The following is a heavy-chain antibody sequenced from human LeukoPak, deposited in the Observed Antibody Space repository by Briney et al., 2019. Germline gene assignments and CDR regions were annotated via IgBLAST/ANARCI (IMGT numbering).Heavy chain of an antibody. J-gene: IGHJ5*01. CDR1: GYTLTELS. CDR2: INPNSGVT. V-gene: IGHV1-2*06. CDR3: ARDASNWSAFDS. D-gene: IGHD1-20*01. Sequence: ASVKVTCKVSGYTLTELSMHWVRQAPGQGLEWMGRINPNSGVTYYAQKFQGRVTMTSDTSITTAYMELSSLTSDDTATYYCARDASNWSAFDSWGQGTLVIVSS.